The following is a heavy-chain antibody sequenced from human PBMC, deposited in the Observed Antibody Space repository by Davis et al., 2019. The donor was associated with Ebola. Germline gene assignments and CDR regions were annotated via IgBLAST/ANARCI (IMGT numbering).Heavy chain of an antibody. CDR1: GFTFSDYY. CDR3: AKVGYSSSWFDP. D-gene: IGHD6-13*01. V-gene: IGHV3-30*18. J-gene: IGHJ5*02. Sequence: PGGSLRLSCAASGFTFSDYYMSWIRQAPGKGLEWVAVISYDGSNKYYADSVKGRFTISRDNSKNTLYLQMNSLRAEDTAVYYCAKVGYSSSWFDPWGQGTLVTVSS. CDR2: ISYDGSNK.